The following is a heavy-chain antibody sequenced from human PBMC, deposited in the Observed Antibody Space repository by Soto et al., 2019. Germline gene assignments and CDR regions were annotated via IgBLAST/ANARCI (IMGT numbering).Heavy chain of an antibody. CDR1: GFTFSSYN. V-gene: IGHV3-48*02. J-gene: IGHJ4*02. Sequence: GGSLRLSCIVSGFTFSSYNMNWVHQAPGKGLEWVTYISGSGSTIYYADSVKGRFTISRDNVKNSLYLQMNSLRDEDTAVYYCAGSKYIDYWGQGTLVTVSS. CDR3: AGSKYIDY. CDR2: ISGSGSTI. D-gene: IGHD3-10*01.